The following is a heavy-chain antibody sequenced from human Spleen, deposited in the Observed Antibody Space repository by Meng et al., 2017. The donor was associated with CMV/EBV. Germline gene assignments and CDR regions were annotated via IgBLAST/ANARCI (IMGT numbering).Heavy chain of an antibody. CDR1: GFTFSNAW. V-gene: IGHV3-15*01. CDR3: TTGGAALPFYYYYYGMDV. J-gene: IGHJ6*02. CDR2: IKSKTDGGTT. Sequence: GESLKISCTASGFTFSNAWMSWVRQAPGKGLEWVGRIKSKTDGGTTDYAAPVKGRFTISRDDSKNTLYLQMNSLKTEDTAVYYCTTGGAALPFYYYYYGMDVWGQGTTVTVSS. D-gene: IGHD6-6*01.